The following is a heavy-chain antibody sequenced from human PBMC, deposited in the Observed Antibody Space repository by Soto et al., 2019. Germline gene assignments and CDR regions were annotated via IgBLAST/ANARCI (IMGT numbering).Heavy chain of an antibody. V-gene: IGHV3-9*01. CDR2: ISWNSGSI. CDR3: AMRITMVRGVIPHDAFDI. D-gene: IGHD3-10*01. CDR1: GFTFDDYA. J-gene: IGHJ3*02. Sequence: GGTLRLSCAASGFTFDDYAMHWVRQAPGKGLEWVSGISWNSGSIGYADSVKGRFTISRDNAKNSLYLQMNSLRAEDTALYYCAMRITMVRGVIPHDAFDIWGQGTMVTVSS.